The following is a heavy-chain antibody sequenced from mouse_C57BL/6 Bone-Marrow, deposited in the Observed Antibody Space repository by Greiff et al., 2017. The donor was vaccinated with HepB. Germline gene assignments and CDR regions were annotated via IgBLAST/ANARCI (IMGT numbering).Heavy chain of an antibody. CDR1: GFSLTSYG. V-gene: IGHV2-9*01. Sequence: VKLLESGPGLVAPSQSLSITCTVSGFSLTSYGVDWVRQPPGKGLEWLGVIWGGGSTNYNSALMSRLSISKDNSKSQVFLKMNSLQTDDTAMYYCAKHAPLYDGYYVGAMDYWGQGTSVTVSS. J-gene: IGHJ4*01. D-gene: IGHD2-3*01. CDR2: IWGGGST. CDR3: AKHAPLYDGYYVGAMDY.